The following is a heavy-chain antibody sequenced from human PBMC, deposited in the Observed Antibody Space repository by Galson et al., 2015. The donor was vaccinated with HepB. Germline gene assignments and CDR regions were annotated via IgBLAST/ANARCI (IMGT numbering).Heavy chain of an antibody. Sequence: SLRLSCAASGFTFSTYGMHWVRQAPGKGLEWVAVIWSDGSNKYYGDSVKGRFTVSRDNSKNTLFLQMNSLRAEDTGVYYCARDQIPERFDHWGQGTLVTVSS. CDR3: ARDQIPERFDH. CDR1: GFTFSTYG. J-gene: IGHJ4*02. V-gene: IGHV3-33*01. CDR2: IWSDGSNK. D-gene: IGHD1-14*01.